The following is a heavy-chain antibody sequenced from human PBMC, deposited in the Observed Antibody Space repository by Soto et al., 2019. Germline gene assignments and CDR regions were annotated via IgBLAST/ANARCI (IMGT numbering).Heavy chain of an antibody. D-gene: IGHD6-13*01. Sequence: QVQLQQWGAGLLKPSETLSLTCAVYGGSFSGYYWGWIRQPPGKGLEWIGEINHSGSTNYNPSLKSRVTISVDTSKNQFSLKLSSVTAADTAVYYCAREAQQLANHNFDYWGQGTLVTVSS. V-gene: IGHV4-34*01. J-gene: IGHJ4*02. CDR3: AREAQQLANHNFDY. CDR2: INHSGST. CDR1: GGSFSGYY.